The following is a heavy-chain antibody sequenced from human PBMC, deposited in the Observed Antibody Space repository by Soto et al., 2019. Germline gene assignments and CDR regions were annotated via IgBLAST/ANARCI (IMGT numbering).Heavy chain of an antibody. CDR3: ARDTAFISSGLFNP. CDR2: ISSSGSTI. Sequence: GSLRLSCAASGFTFSDYYMSWIRQAPGKGLEWVSYISSSGSTIYYADSVKGRFTISRDNAKNSLYLQMNSLSAEDAAVYYCARDTAFISSGLFNPWGQGTLVTVSS. CDR1: GFTFSDYY. D-gene: IGHD3-22*01. J-gene: IGHJ5*02. V-gene: IGHV3-11*01.